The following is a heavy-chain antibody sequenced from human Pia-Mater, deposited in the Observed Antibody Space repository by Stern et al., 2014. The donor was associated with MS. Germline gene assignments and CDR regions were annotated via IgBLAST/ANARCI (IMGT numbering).Heavy chain of an antibody. CDR1: GFTLRSYG. CDR3: AKDRLFCSGGGCYAMDV. D-gene: IGHD2-15*01. V-gene: IGHV3-30*18. CDR2: ISNDGNEK. Sequence: VQLVESGGGVVQPGRSLRLSCAASGFTLRSYGMPWVRPAPGHGLEWGAVISNDGNEKYYTDSVKGRFTISRDNSKNTLYLQMNSLRTEDTAVYYCAKDRLFCSGGGCYAMDVWGQGTTVTVSS. J-gene: IGHJ6*02.